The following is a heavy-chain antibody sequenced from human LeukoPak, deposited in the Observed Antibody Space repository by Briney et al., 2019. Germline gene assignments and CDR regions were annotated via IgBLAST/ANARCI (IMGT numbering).Heavy chain of an antibody. Sequence: ASETLSLTCTVSGGSISSSDYYWGWIRQPPGQGLEWIGYVHNSGSTKYNASLKSRLTISVDTSKNQFSLEVTSVTAADTAVYYCARTNYGDYNWFDPWGQGTLVTVSS. J-gene: IGHJ5*02. V-gene: IGHV4-61*05. CDR3: ARTNYGDYNWFDP. D-gene: IGHD4-17*01. CDR1: GGSISSSDYY. CDR2: VHNSGST.